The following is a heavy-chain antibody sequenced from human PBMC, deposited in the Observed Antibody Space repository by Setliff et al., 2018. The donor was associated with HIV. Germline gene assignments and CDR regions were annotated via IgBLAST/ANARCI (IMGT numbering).Heavy chain of an antibody. J-gene: IGHJ4*02. CDR3: ARDHYYDSSGY. V-gene: IGHV1-46*01. CDR1: GYTFTSYY. Sequence: ASVKVSCKASGYTFTSYYIHWVRQAPGQGLEWMGRINPSGGSTSYAQKFQGRVTMTRDTSTSTVYMELSSLRSEVTAMYYCARDHYYDSSGYWGRGTLVTVSS. CDR2: INPSGGST. D-gene: IGHD3-22*01.